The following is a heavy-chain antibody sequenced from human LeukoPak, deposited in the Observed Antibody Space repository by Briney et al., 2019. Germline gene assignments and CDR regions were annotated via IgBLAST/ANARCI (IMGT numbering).Heavy chain of an antibody. CDR1: GGSISSGGYS. D-gene: IGHD3-10*01. J-gene: IGHJ3*02. Sequence: SQTLSLTCAVSGGSISSGGYSWSWIRQPPGKGLEWIGYIYHSGSTYYNPSLKSRVTISVDRSKTPFSLKLSSVTAADTAVYYCARGVFTMVRGAHDAFDIWGQGTMVTVSS. CDR3: ARGVFTMVRGAHDAFDI. V-gene: IGHV4-30-2*01. CDR2: IYHSGST.